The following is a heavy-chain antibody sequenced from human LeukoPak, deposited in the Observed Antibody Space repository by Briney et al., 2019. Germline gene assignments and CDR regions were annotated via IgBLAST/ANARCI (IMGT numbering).Heavy chain of an antibody. Sequence: PGGSLRLSCAASGFNFSNYWMSWVRQTPGKGLEWVANINRDGSEKYYVDSVEGQFTISRDNAKNSLFLQMNSLRVEDTAVCYCARRRGYSYGRNNYYFDYWGQGTLVTVSS. J-gene: IGHJ4*02. CDR3: ARRRGYSYGRNNYYFDY. V-gene: IGHV3-7*03. CDR2: INRDGSEK. CDR1: GFNFSNYW. D-gene: IGHD5-18*01.